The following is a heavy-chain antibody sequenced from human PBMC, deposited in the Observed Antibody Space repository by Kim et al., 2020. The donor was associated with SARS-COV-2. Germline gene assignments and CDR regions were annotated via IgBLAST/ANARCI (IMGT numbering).Heavy chain of an antibody. CDR3: ATKRGDY. J-gene: IGHJ4*02. Sequence: GESLKISCKGSGYIFTTYWISWVRQMPGKGLEWMGRIDPRDSYTNYSPSFQGHVTISVDKSISTAYLQWSSLKASDTAMYYCATKRGDYWGQGTLVTVSS. CDR2: IDPRDSYT. V-gene: IGHV5-10-1*01. CDR1: GYIFTTYW.